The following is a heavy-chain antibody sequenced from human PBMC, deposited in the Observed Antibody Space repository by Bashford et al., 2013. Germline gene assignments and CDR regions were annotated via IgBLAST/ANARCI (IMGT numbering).Heavy chain of an antibody. Sequence: WVRQAPGQGLEWMGWINPNSGGTNYAQKFQGRVTITADKSTSTAYMELSSLRSEDTAVYYCARDSSGQFYFDYVGPGEPW. D-gene: IGHD6-19*01. CDR2: INPNSGGT. CDR3: ARDSSGQFYFDY. J-gene: IGHJ4*02. V-gene: IGHV1-2*02.